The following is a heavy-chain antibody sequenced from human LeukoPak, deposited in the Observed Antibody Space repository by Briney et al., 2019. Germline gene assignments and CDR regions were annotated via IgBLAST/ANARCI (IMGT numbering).Heavy chain of an antibody. CDR3: ARAKYYYGSGSYAYFDY. Sequence: SVKVSCKASGGTFSSYAISWVRQAPGQGLEWMGGIIPIFGTANYAQKFQGRVTITADESTSTAYMELSSLRSEDTAVYYRARAKYYYGSGSYAYFDYWGQGTLVTVSS. CDR1: GGTFSSYA. CDR2: IIPIFGTA. D-gene: IGHD3-10*01. V-gene: IGHV1-69*13. J-gene: IGHJ4*02.